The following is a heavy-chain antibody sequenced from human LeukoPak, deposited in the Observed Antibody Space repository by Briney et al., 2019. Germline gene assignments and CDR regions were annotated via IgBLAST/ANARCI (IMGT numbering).Heavy chain of an antibody. CDR2: IYYSGST. CDR1: GGSISSYY. CDR3: ASGDYGDYLDY. D-gene: IGHD4-17*01. J-gene: IGHJ4*02. V-gene: IGHV4-59*01. Sequence: SETLSLTCTVSGGSISSYYWSWIRQPPGKGLEWIGYIYYSGSTNYNPSLKSRVTISVDTSKNQFPLKLSSVTAADTAVYYCASGDYGDYLDYWGQGTLVTVSS.